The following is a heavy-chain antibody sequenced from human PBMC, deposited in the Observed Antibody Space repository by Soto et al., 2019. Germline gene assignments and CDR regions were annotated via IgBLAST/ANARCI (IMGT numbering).Heavy chain of an antibody. V-gene: IGHV1-8*01. Sequence: ASVKVSCKASGYTFTSYDINWVRQATGQGLEWMGWMNPNSGNTGYAQKFQGRVTMTRNTSISTAYMELSSLRSEDTAVYYCARELRIAVAGIRSWFDPWGQGTLVTVSS. J-gene: IGHJ5*02. CDR1: GYTFTSYD. CDR3: ARELRIAVAGIRSWFDP. CDR2: MNPNSGNT. D-gene: IGHD6-19*01.